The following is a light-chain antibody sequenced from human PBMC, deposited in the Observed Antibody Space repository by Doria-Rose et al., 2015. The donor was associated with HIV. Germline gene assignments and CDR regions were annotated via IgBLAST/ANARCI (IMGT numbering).Light chain of an antibody. CDR3: HQYNNWPT. CDR2: GAS. CDR1: QSVSTD. V-gene: IGKV3-15*01. J-gene: IGKJ5*01. Sequence: DIVMTQSPETLSVSPGESATLSCRASQSVSTDLAWYQHKPGRAPRLLIWGASTRATGIPARFSGSGSGTEFTLTISSLQSEDFAIYFCHQYNNWPTFGQGTRLDIK.